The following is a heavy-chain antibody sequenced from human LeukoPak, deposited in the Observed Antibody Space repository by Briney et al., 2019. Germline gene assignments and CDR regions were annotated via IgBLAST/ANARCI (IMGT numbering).Heavy chain of an antibody. Sequence: SETLSLTCNVSGGSIRGYYWSWIRQPPGKGLEWIGYIYYSGSTNYNPSLKSRVTISVDTSKNQFSLKLSSVTAADTAVYYCARVSVTMVRGVTARFDPWGQGTLVTVSS. J-gene: IGHJ5*02. V-gene: IGHV4-59*01. CDR1: GGSIRGYY. CDR2: IYYSGST. D-gene: IGHD3-10*01. CDR3: ARVSVTMVRGVTARFDP.